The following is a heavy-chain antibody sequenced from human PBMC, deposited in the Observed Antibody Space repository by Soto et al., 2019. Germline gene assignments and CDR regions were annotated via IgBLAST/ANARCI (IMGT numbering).Heavy chain of an antibody. V-gene: IGHV5-51*01. D-gene: IGHD2-15*01. CDR1: GYTFSNYW. Sequence: GESLKISCQASGYTFSNYWIGWVRQMPGQGLEWMGIINPGDSDTRYNPSLQGQVTFSVDKSITTAYLQWSSLRASDTAMYYCARKSDGGKFDYWGQGTLVTVSS. J-gene: IGHJ4*02. CDR3: ARKSDGGKFDY. CDR2: INPGDSDT.